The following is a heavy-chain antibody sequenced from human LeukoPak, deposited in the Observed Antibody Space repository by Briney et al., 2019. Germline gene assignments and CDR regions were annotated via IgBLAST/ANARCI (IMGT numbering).Heavy chain of an antibody. CDR2: IYPGDSDT. CDR1: GYTFTSYW. J-gene: IGHJ5*02. Sequence: GESLKISCKASGYTFTSYWIAWVRQLPGKGLEWMGIIYPGDSDTRYSPSFQGQVTISADKPFTTVFLQWSSLKASDTAMYYCARSESGTLNWFDPWGQGTLVTVSS. V-gene: IGHV5-51*04. CDR3: ARSESGTLNWFDP.